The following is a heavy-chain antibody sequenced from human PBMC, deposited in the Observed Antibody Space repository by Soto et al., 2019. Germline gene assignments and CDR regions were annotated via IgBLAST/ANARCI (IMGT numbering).Heavy chain of an antibody. D-gene: IGHD3-3*01. CDR3: VRDMPYYDLWNGYSGIFDS. CDR2: ISEDGDNQ. J-gene: IGHJ4*02. Sequence: GGSLRLSCEASRLTVSMYAVHRVRQAPGKGLEWVAVISEDGDNQYYGDSVKGRCTISRDTSQNTLHLQLNSLRVEDTAFYYCVRDMPYYDLWNGYSGIFDSWGQGTLVTVSS. CDR1: RLTVSMYA. V-gene: IGHV3-30*03.